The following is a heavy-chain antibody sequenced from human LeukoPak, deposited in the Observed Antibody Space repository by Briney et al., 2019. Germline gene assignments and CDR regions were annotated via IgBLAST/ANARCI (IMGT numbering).Heavy chain of an antibody. CDR1: GYSITNAYY. D-gene: IGHD6-13*01. Sequence: PSETLSLTCTVSGYSITNAYYWGWIRQPPGQGLEWIGSIYHSGNTYYTPSLKSRVTISVDTSKNQFSLKLNSVTAADTAVYYCARLATAGTYYLDYWGQGTLVTVSS. V-gene: IGHV4-38-2*02. CDR3: ARLATAGTYYLDY. J-gene: IGHJ4*02. CDR2: IYHSGNT.